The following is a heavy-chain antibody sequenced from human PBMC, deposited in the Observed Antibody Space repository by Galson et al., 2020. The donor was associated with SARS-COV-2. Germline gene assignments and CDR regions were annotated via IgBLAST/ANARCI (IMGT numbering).Heavy chain of an antibody. D-gene: IGHD3-10*01. CDR3: ARNSGWEGSYYLSRAPFDY. J-gene: IGHJ4*02. Sequence: GESLKISCAASGFTFSSYSMNWVRQAPGKGLEWVSYISSSSSTIYYADSVKGRFTISRDNAKNSLYLQMNSLRAEDTAVYYCARNSGWEGSYYLSRAPFDYWGQGTLVTVSS. CDR2: ISSSSSTI. CDR1: GFTFSSYS. V-gene: IGHV3-48*04.